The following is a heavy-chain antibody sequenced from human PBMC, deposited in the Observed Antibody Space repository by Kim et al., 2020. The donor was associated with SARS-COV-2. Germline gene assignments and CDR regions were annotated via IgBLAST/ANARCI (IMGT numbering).Heavy chain of an antibody. V-gene: IGHV3-15*01. CDR1: GFTFNNAC. Sequence: GGSLRLSCVASGFTFNNACMTWVRQAPGKGLEWVGRIKTEADGGTPGYATPGLARSSIYTDDSLNTQLLSMNRLKRADTAVSYCSNVVDYCRRSDY. D-gene: IGHD2-15*01. CDR3: SNVVDYCRRSDY. J-gene: IGHJ4*01. CDR2: IKTEADGGTP.